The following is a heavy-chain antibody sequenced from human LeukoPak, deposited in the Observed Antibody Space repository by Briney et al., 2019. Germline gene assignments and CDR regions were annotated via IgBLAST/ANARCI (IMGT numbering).Heavy chain of an antibody. CDR1: GYSLNNYG. V-gene: IGHV1-18*01. CDR3: ARDVGDIVTIPAAISVP. D-gene: IGHD2-2*01. J-gene: IGHJ5*02. CDR2: ISGYNGNT. Sequence: APVKVSRKGSGYSLNNYGISWVRQAPGQGLEWMGWISGYNGNTNYAQMIKGRVNMTTDTSTSTAYMEVRSLRSDDTAMYYCARDVGDIVTIPAAISVPWGQGTLVTVSS.